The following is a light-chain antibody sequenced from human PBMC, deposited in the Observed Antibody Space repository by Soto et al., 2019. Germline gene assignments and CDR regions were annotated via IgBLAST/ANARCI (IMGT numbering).Light chain of an antibody. Sequence: QSALTQPRSVSGSPGQSVTISCTGTSSDVGGYNYVSWYQQHPGKAPKLMIYTVTKRPSGVPDRFSGSKSDNTASLTISGLQGDDDADYYCCSYAGSSSYVFGTGTKLTVL. J-gene: IGLJ1*01. V-gene: IGLV2-11*01. CDR3: CSYAGSSSYV. CDR1: SSDVGGYNY. CDR2: TVT.